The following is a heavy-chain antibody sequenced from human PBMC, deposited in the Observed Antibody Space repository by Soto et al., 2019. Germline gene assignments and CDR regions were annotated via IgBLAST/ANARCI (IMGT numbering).Heavy chain of an antibody. CDR1: GYTFASYD. V-gene: IGHV1-8*01. Sequence: ASVKVSCKASGYTFASYDINWVRQAPGQRLEWMGWMNPNSGDTGYAQKFLGRVTMTRDSSIRTVYMELSSLSSEDTAVYYCARVNYYGSGSYEDFFYYYGMDVWGQGTTVTVSS. J-gene: IGHJ6*02. D-gene: IGHD3-10*01. CDR3: ARVNYYGSGSYEDFFYYYGMDV. CDR2: MNPNSGDT.